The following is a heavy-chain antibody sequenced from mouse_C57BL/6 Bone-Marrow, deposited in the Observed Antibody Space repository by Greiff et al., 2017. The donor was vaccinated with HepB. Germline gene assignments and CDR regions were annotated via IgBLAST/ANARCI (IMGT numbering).Heavy chain of an antibody. CDR3: ARVYYYGSSYDY. CDR2: IHPNSGST. CDR1: GYTFTSYW. V-gene: IGHV1-64*01. J-gene: IGHJ2*01. Sequence: QVQLQQSGAELVKPGASVKLSCKASGYTFTSYWMHWVKQRPGQGLEWIGMIHPNSGSTNYNEKFKSKATLTVDKSSSTAYMQLSSLTSEDSAVYYCARVYYYGSSYDYWGQGTTLTVSS. D-gene: IGHD1-1*01.